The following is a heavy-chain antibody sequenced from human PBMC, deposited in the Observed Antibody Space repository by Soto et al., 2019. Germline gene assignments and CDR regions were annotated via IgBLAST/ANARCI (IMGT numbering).Heavy chain of an antibody. CDR2: INPNSGDT. J-gene: IGHJ4*02. CDR3: ARGGNLWFGEPGDFDY. CDR1: GYTFTGYY. D-gene: IGHD3-10*01. Sequence: QVQLVQSGAEVKKPGASVKVSCKASGYTFTGYYMHWVRQAPGQGLEWMGWINPNSGDTNYAQKFQGRVTMTRDTSISTAYMELSRLRSDDTAVYYCARGGNLWFGEPGDFDYWGQGTLVTVSS. V-gene: IGHV1-2*02.